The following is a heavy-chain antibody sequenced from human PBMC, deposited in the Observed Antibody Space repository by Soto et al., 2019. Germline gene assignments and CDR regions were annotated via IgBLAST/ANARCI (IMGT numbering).Heavy chain of an antibody. V-gene: IGHV3-74*01. CDR2: INSDGSST. CDR1: GFTFSSYW. D-gene: IGHD6-13*01. Sequence: SLRLSCAASGFTFSSYWMHWVRQAPGKGLVWVSRINSDGSSTSYADSVRGRFTISRDNAKNTLYLQMNSLRAEDTAVYYCARVPLLIAAAGFDYWGQGTLVTVSS. CDR3: ARVPLLIAAAGFDY. J-gene: IGHJ4*02.